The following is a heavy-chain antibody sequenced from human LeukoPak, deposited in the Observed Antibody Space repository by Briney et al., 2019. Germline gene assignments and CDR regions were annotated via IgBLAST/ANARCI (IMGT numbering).Heavy chain of an antibody. CDR1: GFTFSSHA. D-gene: IGHD3-22*01. CDR2: ISGSGGST. J-gene: IGHJ4*02. V-gene: IGHV3-23*01. CDR3: AREYYDSSGSQGDYFDY. Sequence: GGSLRLSCAASGFTFSSHAMSWVRQAPGKGLEWVSAISGSGGSTYYADSVKGRFTISRDNSKSTLYLQMNSLRAEDTAVYYCAREYYDSSGSQGDYFDYWGQGTLVTVSS.